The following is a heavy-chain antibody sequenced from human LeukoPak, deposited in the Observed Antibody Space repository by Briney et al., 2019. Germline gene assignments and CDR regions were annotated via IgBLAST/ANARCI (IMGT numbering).Heavy chain of an antibody. D-gene: IGHD5-18*01. V-gene: IGHV1-8*03. Sequence: ASVTVSFKSSVYTFTNYDINWVRQATGQGLEWMGWMNPNSGNKGYEQKFQGRVTITRNTSISTAYMELSSLRSEDTAVYYCARGRYSYGSYYYYYMDVWGKGTTVTVSS. J-gene: IGHJ6*03. CDR1: VYTFTNYD. CDR3: ARGRYSYGSYYYYYMDV. CDR2: MNPNSGNK.